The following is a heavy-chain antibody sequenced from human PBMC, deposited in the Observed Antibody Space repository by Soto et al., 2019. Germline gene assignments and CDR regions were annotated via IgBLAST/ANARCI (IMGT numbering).Heavy chain of an antibody. CDR1: GFTFSSYA. V-gene: IGHV3-23*01. Sequence: PGGSLRLSCAASGFTFSSYALGWVRQAPGRGLECVSAISGSGVSTLYADSVKGRFTISRDTSKNTLYLQMNTLTAEDTAVYYCAKDHRIWGRLVEYMDVWGQGTTVTVSS. D-gene: IGHD3-10*01. CDR2: ISGSGVST. CDR3: AKDHRIWGRLVEYMDV. J-gene: IGHJ6*02.